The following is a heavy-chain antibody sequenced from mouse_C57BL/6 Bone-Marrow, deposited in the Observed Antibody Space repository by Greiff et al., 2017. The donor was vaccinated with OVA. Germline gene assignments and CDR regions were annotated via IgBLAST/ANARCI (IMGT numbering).Heavy chain of an antibody. Sequence: VKLMESGPGLVQPSQSLSITCTVSGFSLTSYGVHWVRQSPGKGLEWLGVIWSGGSTAYNAAFISRLSISKDNSKSQVFFKMNSLQADDTAIYYCARNPLYYYGSSYAMDYWGQGTSVTVSS. D-gene: IGHD1-1*01. CDR2: IWSGGST. V-gene: IGHV2-2*01. J-gene: IGHJ4*01. CDR3: ARNPLYYYGSSYAMDY. CDR1: GFSLTSYG.